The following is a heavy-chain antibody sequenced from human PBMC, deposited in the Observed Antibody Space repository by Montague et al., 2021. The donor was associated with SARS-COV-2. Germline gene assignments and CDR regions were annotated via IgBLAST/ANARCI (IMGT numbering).Heavy chain of an antibody. J-gene: IGHJ3*02. CDR2: IYYTGST. Sequence: SETLSLTCTVSGGSVSSSSYYWGWIRQPPGKGLEWIGSIYYTGSTYYNPSLESRVTISVDTSNDQFSLKLSSVTAADTAVYYCARHITGSGNAFDIWGQGTMVTVSS. V-gene: IGHV4-39*01. D-gene: IGHD3-10*01. CDR3: ARHITGSGNAFDI. CDR1: GGSVSSSSYY.